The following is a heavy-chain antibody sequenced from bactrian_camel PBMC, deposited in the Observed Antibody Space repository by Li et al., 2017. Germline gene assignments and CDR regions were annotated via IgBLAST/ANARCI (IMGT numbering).Heavy chain of an antibody. D-gene: IGHD3*01. CDR1: GFTFSTTC. Sequence: HVQLVESGGGLVQPGGSLRLSCAASGFTFSTTCLAWFRQAPGKEREGVATIYTGGGGSAYYADSVKGRFTVSGDNAKNTLYLQLDSLKPEDTAMYYCAATGQTLSVAGCRTQGTQVTVS. J-gene: IGHJ4*01. V-gene: IGHV3S1*01. CDR2: IYTGGGGSA.